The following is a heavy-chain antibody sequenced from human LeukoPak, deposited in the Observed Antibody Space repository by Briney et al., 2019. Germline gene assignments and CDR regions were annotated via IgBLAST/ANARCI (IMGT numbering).Heavy chain of an antibody. CDR2: INHSGST. CDR1: VGSFSGYY. V-gene: IGHV4-34*01. Sequence: SETLSLTCAVYVGSFSGYYWSWIRQPPGKGLEWIGEINHSGSTNYNPSLKSRVTISVDTSKNQFSLKLSSVTAADTAAYYCARGSRTYYDFWSGYYQNWFDPWGQGTLVTVSS. D-gene: IGHD3-3*01. J-gene: IGHJ5*02. CDR3: ARGSRTYYDFWSGYYQNWFDP.